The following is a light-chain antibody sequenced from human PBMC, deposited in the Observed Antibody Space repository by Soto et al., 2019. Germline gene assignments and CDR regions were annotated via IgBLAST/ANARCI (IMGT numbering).Light chain of an antibody. CDR3: HQYCNTPYT. Sequence: DIVMTQSPDSLAVSLGERATINCKSSQSVSYTSNSKNLLAWYQQKPGQPPKLLIYWASTRESGVPDRFSGSGSGTDFTLTISSLQAEDVAVYYSHQYCNTPYT. J-gene: IGKJ2*01. CDR2: WAS. CDR1: QSVSYTSNSKNL. V-gene: IGKV4-1*01.